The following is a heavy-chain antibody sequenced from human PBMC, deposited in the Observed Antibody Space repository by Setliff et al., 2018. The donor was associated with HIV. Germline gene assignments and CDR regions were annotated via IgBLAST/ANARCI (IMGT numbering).Heavy chain of an antibody. Sequence: GESLKISCTASGFIFANAHMDWVRQAPGKGLEWVARIKSQTDGGTIDYAAPVKDRFTISRDDSKSTLYLQMNSLKSEDTALYYCTTGLMTVFGVITDCWGQGALVTVS. CDR1: GFIFANAH. CDR2: IKSQTDGGTI. J-gene: IGHJ4*02. V-gene: IGHV3-15*01. CDR3: TTGLMTVFGVITDC. D-gene: IGHD3-3*01.